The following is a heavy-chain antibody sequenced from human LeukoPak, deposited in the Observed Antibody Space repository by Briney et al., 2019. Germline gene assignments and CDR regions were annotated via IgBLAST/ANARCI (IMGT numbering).Heavy chain of an antibody. D-gene: IGHD3-22*01. Sequence: PGGSLRLSCAASGFTFSSYSMNWVRQAPGKGLEWVSYISSSSSTIYYADSVKGRFTISRDNAKNSLYLQMNSLRAEDTAVYYCARVAQGSKYYYDSSGYYIFDYWGQGTLVTVSS. J-gene: IGHJ4*02. CDR1: GFTFSSYS. V-gene: IGHV3-48*01. CDR2: ISSSSSTI. CDR3: ARVAQGSKYYYDSSGYYIFDY.